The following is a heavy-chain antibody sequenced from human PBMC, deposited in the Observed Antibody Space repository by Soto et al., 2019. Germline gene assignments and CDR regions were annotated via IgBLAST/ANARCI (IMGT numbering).Heavy chain of an antibody. Sequence: SEPLSLTCSVSCASIRSYYWHWIRQPPGKGLEWIGYVYTSDYTRYSSSLKSRVTISVDTPKSQFYLRLNSVTAADTAVYYCARSAGHPGDFFYNNGMDVWGQGTTVKVSS. CDR3: ARSAGHPGDFFYNNGMDV. V-gene: IGHV4-4*08. J-gene: IGHJ6*02. CDR1: CASIRSYY. D-gene: IGHD3-10*01. CDR2: VYTSDYT.